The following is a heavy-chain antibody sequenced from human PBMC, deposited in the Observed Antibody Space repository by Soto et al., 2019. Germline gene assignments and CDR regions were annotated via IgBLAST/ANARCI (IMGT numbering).Heavy chain of an antibody. CDR3: AGPPELTRIYYYYGMDV. Sequence: KVSCKASGGTFSSYAISWVRQAPGQGLEWMGGIIPIFGTANYAQKFQGRVTITADESTSTAYMELSSLRSEDTAVYYCAGPPELTRIYYYYGMDVWGQGTTVTVSS. J-gene: IGHJ6*02. CDR1: GGTFSSYA. V-gene: IGHV1-69*01. D-gene: IGHD1-7*01. CDR2: IIPIFGTA.